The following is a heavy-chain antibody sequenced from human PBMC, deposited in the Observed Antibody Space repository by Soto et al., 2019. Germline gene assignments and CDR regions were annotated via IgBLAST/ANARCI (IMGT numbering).Heavy chain of an antibody. CDR3: ASQGYSRSADY. Sequence: TGGSLRLSCAASEFSVSSNHMSWVRQAPGKGLEWVSVINRGGLTYYTDSVKGRFTISRDNSKNTLYLQMNSLRAEDTAVYYCASQGYSRSADYWGQGTLVTVSS. CDR2: INRGGLT. D-gene: IGHD6-13*01. J-gene: IGHJ4*02. CDR1: EFSVSSNH. V-gene: IGHV3-53*01.